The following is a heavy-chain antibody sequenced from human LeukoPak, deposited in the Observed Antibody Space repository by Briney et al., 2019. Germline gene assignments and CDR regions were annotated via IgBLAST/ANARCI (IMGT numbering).Heavy chain of an antibody. CDR1: GFTFDDYA. V-gene: IGHV3-43*02. J-gene: IGHJ4*02. Sequence: PGGPLRLSCAASGFTFDDYAMHWVRQAPGKGLEWVSLIGGDGGSTYYADSVKGRFTISRDNSKNSLYLQMNSLRTEDTALYYCAKDINYYGSGGLGYFDYWGQGTLVTVSS. D-gene: IGHD3-10*01. CDR2: IGGDGGST. CDR3: AKDINYYGSGGLGYFDY.